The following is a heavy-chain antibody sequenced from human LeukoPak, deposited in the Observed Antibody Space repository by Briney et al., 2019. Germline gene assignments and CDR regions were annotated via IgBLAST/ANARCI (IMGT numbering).Heavy chain of an antibody. CDR2: IYYSGIT. V-gene: IGHV4-59*01. Sequence: SETLSLTCIVSGGSIRSYYWSWIRQAPGKPLEWIGYIYYSGITNSNPSLKSRVTVSVDKSNNQFSLKLTSVTAADTAVYYCARGPSEQFLGHYMDVWGKGTTVIVSS. CDR3: ARGPSEQFLGHYMDV. J-gene: IGHJ6*03. CDR1: GGSIRSYY. D-gene: IGHD3-3*01.